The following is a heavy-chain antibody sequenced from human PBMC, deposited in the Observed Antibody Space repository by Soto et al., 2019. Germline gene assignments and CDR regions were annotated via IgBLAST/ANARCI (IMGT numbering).Heavy chain of an antibody. D-gene: IGHD3-22*01. Sequence: GSLRLSCAASGFTFSSYAMHWVRQAPGKGLEWVAVISYDGSNKYYADSVKGRFTISRDNSKNTLYLQMNSLRAEDTAVYYCARDDSSGYYPFYYYGMDVWGQGTTVTVSS. V-gene: IGHV3-30-3*01. CDR2: ISYDGSNK. CDR1: GFTFSSYA. CDR3: ARDDSSGYYPFYYYGMDV. J-gene: IGHJ6*02.